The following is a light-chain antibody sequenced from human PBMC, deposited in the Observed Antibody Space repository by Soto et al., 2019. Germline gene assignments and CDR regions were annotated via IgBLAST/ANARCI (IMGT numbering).Light chain of an antibody. CDR1: QTIISW. Sequence: IHRTHAPSTLSGSVGDRVTITFLASQTIISWLAWYQQKPGKAPKLLIYKASTLKSGVPSRFSGSGSGTEFTLTISSLQPDDFATYYCQHYNSYSEAFGQGTKVDIK. J-gene: IGKJ1*01. V-gene: IGKV1-5*03. CDR3: QHYNSYSEA. CDR2: KAS.